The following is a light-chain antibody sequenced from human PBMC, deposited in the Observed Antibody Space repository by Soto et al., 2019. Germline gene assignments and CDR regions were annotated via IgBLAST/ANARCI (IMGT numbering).Light chain of an antibody. Sequence: QSVLTQPASVPGYPGQSITISCTGTSSDVGGYNYVSWYQQHPGKAPKLMIYEVSNRPSGVSNRFSGSKSGNSASLTISGLQAEDEADYYCSSYTSSSTLFVFGTGTKVTAL. CDR1: SSDVGGYNY. V-gene: IGLV2-14*01. CDR3: SSYTSSSTLFV. CDR2: EVS. J-gene: IGLJ1*01.